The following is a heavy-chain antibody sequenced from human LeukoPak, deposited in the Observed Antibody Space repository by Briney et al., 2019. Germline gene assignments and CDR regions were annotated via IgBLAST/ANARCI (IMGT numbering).Heavy chain of an antibody. CDR1: GFTFSSYS. D-gene: IGHD3/OR15-3a*01. Sequence: GGSLRLSCAASGFTFSSYSMNWVRQAPGKGLEWVSYISSSGSTIYYADSVKGRFTISRDNAKNSLYLQMNSLRAEDTAVYYCARGSVDPEVRFDPWGQGTLVTVSS. CDR3: ARGSVDPEVRFDP. CDR2: ISSSGSTI. J-gene: IGHJ5*02. V-gene: IGHV3-48*04.